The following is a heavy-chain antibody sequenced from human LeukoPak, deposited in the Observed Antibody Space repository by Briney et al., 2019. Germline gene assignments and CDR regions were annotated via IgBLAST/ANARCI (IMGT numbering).Heavy chain of an antibody. CDR2: ISWNSGSI. J-gene: IGHJ3*02. V-gene: IGHV3-9*01. CDR3: AKGIEEFIAAAGIGAFDI. D-gene: IGHD6-13*01. Sequence: PGRSLRLSCAASGFTFDDYAMHWVRQAPGKGLEWVSGISWNSGSIGYADSVKGRFTISRDNAKNSLYLQMNSLRAEDTALYYCAKGIEEFIAAAGIGAFDIWGQGTMVTVSS. CDR1: GFTFDDYA.